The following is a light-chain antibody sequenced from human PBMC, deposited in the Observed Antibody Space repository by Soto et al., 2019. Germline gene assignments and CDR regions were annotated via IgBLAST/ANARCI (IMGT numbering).Light chain of an antibody. CDR2: KAS. CDR3: HQYNSYSRT. Sequence: DIQMTQSPSTLSASVGDRVTITCRASQSISNWLAWYQQKPGRAPKLLIYKASSLESGVPSRFSGSGSGTEFSLTISSLQPDDFATYYCHQYNSYSRTFGQGTKVDIK. J-gene: IGKJ1*01. CDR1: QSISNW. V-gene: IGKV1-5*03.